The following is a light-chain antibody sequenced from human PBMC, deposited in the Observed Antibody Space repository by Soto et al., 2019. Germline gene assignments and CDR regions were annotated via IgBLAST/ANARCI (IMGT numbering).Light chain of an antibody. CDR2: DVS. J-gene: IGLJ2*01. CDR3: SSYTSSSAVV. Sequence: QSALTQPASVSGSPGQSITISCTGTSSDVGGYNYVSWYQQHPGKAPKLMIYDVSNRPAGVSNRFSGSKSGNTASLAISGLQAYDEAAYYCSSYTSSSAVVFGGGTKLTVL. V-gene: IGLV2-14*01. CDR1: SSDVGGYNY.